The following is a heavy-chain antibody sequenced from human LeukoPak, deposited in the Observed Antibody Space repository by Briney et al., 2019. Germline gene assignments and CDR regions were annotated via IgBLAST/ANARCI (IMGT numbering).Heavy chain of an antibody. V-gene: IGHV4-39*07. D-gene: IGHD2/OR15-2a*01. Sequence: PPETLSLTCTVSGGSISSSRYYWGWIRQPPGKGREWTGSNYNSGSTYHNPPLKRRATISVKTTKKQFSLKRTSTTAADRAMHYCARENIELCYWGQGTMVTVSS. J-gene: IGHJ4*02. CDR3: ARENIELCY. CDR1: GGSISSSRYY. CDR2: NYNSGST.